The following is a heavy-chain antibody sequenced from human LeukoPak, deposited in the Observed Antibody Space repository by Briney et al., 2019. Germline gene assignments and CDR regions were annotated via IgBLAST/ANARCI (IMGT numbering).Heavy chain of an antibody. CDR2: LSGSGGST. V-gene: IGHV3-23*01. CDR3: SKRPYVRDSGSPDD. D-gene: IGHD3-10*01. CDR1: GFRFSDYA. J-gene: IGHJ4*02. Sequence: GGSLRLSCAASGFRFSDYAMSWVRQAPGKGLEWVSGLSGSGGSTYYADSVKGRFTISRDTSKSMLYLQMNSLRAEDTAIYYCSKRPYVRDSGSPDDWGQGTMVTVSS.